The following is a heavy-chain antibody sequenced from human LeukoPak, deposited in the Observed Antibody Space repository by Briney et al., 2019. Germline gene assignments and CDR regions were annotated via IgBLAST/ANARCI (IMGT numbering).Heavy chain of an antibody. Sequence: GESLKISCKGSGYSLTNYWIGWVRQMSGKGLEWMGIIYPDDSDTRYSPSFQGQVTISADKSISTAYLQWNSLKASDTAIYYCARHRRGTSYFDYWGQGTLVTVSS. CDR2: IYPDDSDT. CDR1: GYSLTNYW. CDR3: ARHRRGTSYFDY. J-gene: IGHJ4*02. V-gene: IGHV5-51*01. D-gene: IGHD2-8*01.